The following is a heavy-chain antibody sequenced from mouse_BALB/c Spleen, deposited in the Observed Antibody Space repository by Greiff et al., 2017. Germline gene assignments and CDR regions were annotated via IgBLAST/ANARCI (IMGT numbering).Heavy chain of an antibody. Sequence: VQLQQPGAELVRPGASVKLSCKASGYTFTSYWINWVKQRPGQGLEWIGNIYPSDSYTNYNQKFKDKATLTVDKSSSTAYMQLSSPTSEDSAVYYCTRSPFTTATTWFAYWGQGTLVTVSA. J-gene: IGHJ3*01. CDR2: IYPSDSYT. CDR1: GYTFTSYW. D-gene: IGHD1-2*01. V-gene: IGHV1-69*02. CDR3: TRSPFTTATTWFAY.